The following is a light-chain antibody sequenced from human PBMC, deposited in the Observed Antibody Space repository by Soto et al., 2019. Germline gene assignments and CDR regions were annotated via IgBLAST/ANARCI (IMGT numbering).Light chain of an antibody. CDR3: QSNDNGLSGSDV. CDR2: GDS. Sequence: QSVLTQPPSVSGAPGQRVTISCTWSSSNIGAGYDVNWYQQLPETAPKLLIFGDSNRPSGVPDRFSGSKSGTSASLVSTGLQADDEADYYCQSNDNGLSGSDVFGTGTKVTVL. CDR1: SSNIGAGYD. V-gene: IGLV1-40*01. J-gene: IGLJ1*01.